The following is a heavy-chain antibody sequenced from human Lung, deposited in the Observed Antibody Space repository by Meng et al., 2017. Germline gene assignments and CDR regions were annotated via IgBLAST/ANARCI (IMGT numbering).Heavy chain of an antibody. J-gene: IGHJ5*02. CDR1: GYTFTTYT. D-gene: IGHD2/OR15-2a*01. Sequence: QVQLVQSGTELKKPGASVKVSCKASGYTFTTYTINWVRQAHGRGLEWMGWISTNPGNPTYVQRFTGRFVFSLDTSVSTAYLRISRLEAADTAVYYCARGGDFDPWGQGTLVTVSS. V-gene: IGHV7-4-1*02. CDR3: ARGGDFDP. CDR2: ISTNPGNP.